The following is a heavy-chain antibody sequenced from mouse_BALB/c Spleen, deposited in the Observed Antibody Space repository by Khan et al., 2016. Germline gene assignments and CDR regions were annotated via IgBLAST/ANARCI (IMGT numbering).Heavy chain of an antibody. CDR2: INYSGST. CDR1: GYSITSDYA. Sequence: EVQLQESGPGLVKPSQSLSLTCTVTGYSITSDYAWNWIRQFPGNKLEWMGYINYSGSTSYNPSLKSRISITRDTSKNQFFLQLNSVTTEDTATYYCARDYSGSSFFDYWGQGTTLTVSS. J-gene: IGHJ2*01. D-gene: IGHD1-1*01. V-gene: IGHV3-2*02. CDR3: ARDYSGSSFFDY.